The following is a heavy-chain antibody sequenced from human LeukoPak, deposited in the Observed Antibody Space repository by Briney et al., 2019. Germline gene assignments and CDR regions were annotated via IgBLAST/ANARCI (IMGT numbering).Heavy chain of an antibody. V-gene: IGHV4-39*07. D-gene: IGHD5-18*01. J-gene: IGHJ4*02. CDR3: AGMDTAMVTIDY. CDR2: IYYSGST. Sequence: PSETLSLTCTVSGGSISSSSYYWGWIRQPPGKGVEWIVSIYYSGSTYYNPSLKSRVTISVDTSKNQFSLKLSSVTAADTAVYYCAGMDTAMVTIDYWGQGTLVTVSS. CDR1: GGSISSSSYY.